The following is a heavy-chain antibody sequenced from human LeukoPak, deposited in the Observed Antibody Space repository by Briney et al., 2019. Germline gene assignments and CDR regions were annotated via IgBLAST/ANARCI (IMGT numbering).Heavy chain of an antibody. CDR2: ISWNSGSI. V-gene: IGHV3-9*01. CDR3: ARDHYETQWDY. Sequence: GRSLRLSCAASGFTFDDYAMHWVRQAPGKGLEWVSGISWNSGSIGYADSVKGRFTISRDNSKNTLYLQMNSLRAEDTAVYYCARDHYETQWDYWGQGTLVTVSS. D-gene: IGHD6-19*01. J-gene: IGHJ4*02. CDR1: GFTFDDYA.